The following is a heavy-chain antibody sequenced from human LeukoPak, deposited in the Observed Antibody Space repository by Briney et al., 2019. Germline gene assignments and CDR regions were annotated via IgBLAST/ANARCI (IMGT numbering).Heavy chain of an antibody. CDR3: ARDMRDSSGYWVYYFDY. V-gene: IGHV1-18*01. D-gene: IGHD3-22*01. Sequence: ASVKVSCKASGYTFTSYGISWVRQAPGQGLEWMGWISAYNDNTNYAQKLQGRVTMTTDTSTSTAYMELRSLRSDDTAVYYCARDMRDSSGYWVYYFDYWGQGTLVTVSS. J-gene: IGHJ4*02. CDR1: GYTFTSYG. CDR2: ISAYNDNT.